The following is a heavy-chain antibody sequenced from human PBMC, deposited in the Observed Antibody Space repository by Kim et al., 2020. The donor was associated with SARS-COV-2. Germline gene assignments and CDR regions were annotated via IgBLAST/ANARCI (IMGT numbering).Heavy chain of an antibody. CDR3: AKEKYDILTGIFDY. V-gene: IGHV3-9*01. D-gene: IGHD3-9*01. Sequence: ADSVKGRFTISRDNVKNSLYLQMNSLRAEDTALYDCAKEKYDILTGIFDYWGQGTLVTVSS. J-gene: IGHJ4*02.